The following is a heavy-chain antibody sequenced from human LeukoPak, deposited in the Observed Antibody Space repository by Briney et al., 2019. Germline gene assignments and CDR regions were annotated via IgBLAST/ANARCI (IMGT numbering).Heavy chain of an antibody. Sequence: ASVKVSCKASGYTFTGYYMHWVRQAPGQGLEWMGRINPNSGGTNYAQRFQGRVTLTGDTSNSTAYMELSWLRSDDTAVYYCATITNLFFDGSGYSNVDSWGQGTLVIVSS. V-gene: IGHV1-2*06. CDR1: GYTFTGYY. D-gene: IGHD3-22*01. CDR3: ATITNLFFDGSGYSNVDS. J-gene: IGHJ4*02. CDR2: INPNSGGT.